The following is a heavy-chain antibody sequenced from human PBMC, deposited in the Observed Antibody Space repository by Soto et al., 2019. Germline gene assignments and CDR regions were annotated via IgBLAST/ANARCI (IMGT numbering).Heavy chain of an antibody. CDR2: ITAGNGNT. CDR3: ARDSSYSKSEYYFDY. D-gene: IGHD3-22*01. CDR1: GYTFTSYA. J-gene: IGHJ4*02. Sequence: QVQLVQSGAEVKKPGASVKVSCKASGYTFTSYAMHWVRQAPGQRLEGMGWITAGNGNTKYSKKFQGRVTLTRDTSASTAYMELSSLRSEDTAVYYCARDSSYSKSEYYFDYWGQGTLVTVSS. V-gene: IGHV1-3*01.